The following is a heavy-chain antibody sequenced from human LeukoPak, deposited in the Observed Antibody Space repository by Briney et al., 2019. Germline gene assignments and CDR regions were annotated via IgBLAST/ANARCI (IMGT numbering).Heavy chain of an antibody. V-gene: IGHV3-30*18. CDR1: GFTFSSYG. CDR3: AKDEIGAVAGLLDY. CDR2: ISFDGSNK. J-gene: IGHJ4*02. D-gene: IGHD6-19*01. Sequence: PGRSLRLSCAASGFTFSSYGMYWVRQAPGKGLEWVAVISFDGSNKYYADSVRGRLTVSRDNSKDTLYLQMNSLRAGDTAVYYCAKDEIGAVAGLLDYWGQGILVTVSS.